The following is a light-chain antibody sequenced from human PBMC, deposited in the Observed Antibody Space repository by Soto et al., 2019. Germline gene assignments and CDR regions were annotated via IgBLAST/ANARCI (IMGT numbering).Light chain of an antibody. CDR1: STDVGGCNF. CDR2: DDI. J-gene: IGLJ1*01. V-gene: IGLV2-11*01. Sequence: QSALTQPRSVSGSPGQSVTISCTGTSTDVGGCNFVSWFQQHPGKAPKLLIYDDIKRPSGVPHHFSGSKSGNTAFLTISGLHAEDYAYYFYCSYAGSYTRVFGTGTTLTVL. CDR3: CSYAGSYTRV.